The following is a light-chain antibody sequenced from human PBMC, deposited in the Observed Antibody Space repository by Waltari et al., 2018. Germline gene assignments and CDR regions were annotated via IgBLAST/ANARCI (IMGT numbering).Light chain of an antibody. CDR2: DAS. V-gene: IGKV1-33*01. Sequence: DIQMTQSPSSLSASVGESFTITCQASQAISNCLTWYQQKPWKDPNLLIYDASTLETGVPSRFSGSGAGTDCTCTISSLQPEDIATYYCQQYDNLPLTFGGGTKVEIK. CDR3: QQYDNLPLT. J-gene: IGKJ4*01. CDR1: QAISNC.